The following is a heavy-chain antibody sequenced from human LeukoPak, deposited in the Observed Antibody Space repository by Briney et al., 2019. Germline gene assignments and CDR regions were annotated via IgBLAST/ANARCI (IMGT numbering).Heavy chain of an antibody. J-gene: IGHJ4*01. CDR2: IYSSGGA. V-gene: IGHV4-59*08. CDR1: GASINNNF. Sequence: PSETLSLTSTVSGASINNNFCTWIRHPPRKRLEWIGYIYSSGGANYNPSLQSRVIISGDTSKNQISLNLTSVTAADTAVYFCARHRDYYDTWGHGTLVTVSS. D-gene: IGHD3-22*01. CDR3: ARHRDYYDT.